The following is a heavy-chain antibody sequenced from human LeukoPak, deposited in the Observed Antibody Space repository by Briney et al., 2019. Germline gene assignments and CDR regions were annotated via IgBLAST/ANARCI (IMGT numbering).Heavy chain of an antibody. J-gene: IGHJ3*02. CDR3: AKKITPKIEAAIYNPFDI. D-gene: IGHD6-25*01. CDR2: ISGSGGST. Sequence: GGSLRLSCAASGFTFSSYAMSWVRQAPGKGLEWVSAISGSGGSTYYADSVKGRFTISRDNSKNTLYLQMNSLRADDTAGYYLAKKITPKIEAAIYNPFDIWAKGQWSPSLQ. V-gene: IGHV3-23*01. CDR1: GFTFSSYA.